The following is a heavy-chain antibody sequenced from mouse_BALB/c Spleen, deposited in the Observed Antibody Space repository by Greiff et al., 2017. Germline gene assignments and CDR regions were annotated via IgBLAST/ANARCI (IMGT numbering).Heavy chain of an antibody. CDR2: IDPENGDT. CDR1: GFNIKDYY. CDR3: NGQKGTATNY. V-gene: IGHV14-4*02. Sequence: DVKLVESGAELVRSGASVKLSCTASGFNIKDYYMHWVKQRPEQGLEWIGWIDPENGDTEYAPKFQGKATMTADTSSNTAYLQLSSLTSEDTAVYYCNGQKGTATNYWGQGTTLTVSS. J-gene: IGHJ2*01. D-gene: IGHD1-2*01.